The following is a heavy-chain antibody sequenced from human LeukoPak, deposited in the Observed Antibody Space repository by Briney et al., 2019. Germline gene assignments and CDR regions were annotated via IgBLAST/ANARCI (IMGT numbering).Heavy chain of an antibody. V-gene: IGHV1-2*02. J-gene: IGHJ5*02. Sequence: ASVKVSCKASGYTFTSYAMHWVRQAPGQRLEWMGWINPNSGGTNYAQKFQGRVTMTRDTSISTAYMELSRLRSDDTAVYYCARRGYIDIVVVESWGQGTLVTVSS. CDR3: ARRGYIDIVVVES. CDR2: INPNSGGT. CDR1: GYTFTSYA. D-gene: IGHD2-15*01.